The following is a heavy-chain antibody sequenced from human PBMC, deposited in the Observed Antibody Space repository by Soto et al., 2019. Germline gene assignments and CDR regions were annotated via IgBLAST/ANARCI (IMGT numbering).Heavy chain of an antibody. J-gene: IGHJ6*02. CDR2: VSYSGST. V-gene: IGHV4-39*01. Sequence: PSETLSLTCSVSGGSISSSSYYWGWIRQPPGKGLEWIGSVSYSGSTYYNPSLKSRVTISVDTSKNQFSLKLSSVTAADTAVYYCAKYYFDSNGSHYYYYGMDVWGQGTSVTVSS. CDR1: GGSISSSSYY. D-gene: IGHD3-22*01. CDR3: AKYYFDSNGSHYYYYGMDV.